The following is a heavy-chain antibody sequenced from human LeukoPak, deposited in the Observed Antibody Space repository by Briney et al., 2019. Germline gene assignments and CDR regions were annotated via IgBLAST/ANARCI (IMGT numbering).Heavy chain of an antibody. Sequence: GRSLRLSCAASGFTLSSYAMSWVHHAAGKGLEWVSALRGTGASTYYADSVKGRFTISRDNSKNTLYLQMNSLRAEDTAEYYCAKAASGYYDTSGPKWFDYWGQGTLVTVSS. V-gene: IGHV3-23*01. CDR1: GFTLSSYA. CDR2: LRGTGAST. J-gene: IGHJ4*02. D-gene: IGHD3-22*01. CDR3: AKAASGYYDTSGPKWFDY.